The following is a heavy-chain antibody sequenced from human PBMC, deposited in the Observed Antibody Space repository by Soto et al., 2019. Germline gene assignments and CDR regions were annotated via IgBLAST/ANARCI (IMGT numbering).Heavy chain of an antibody. CDR1: GFSVSKAW. CDR3: TTGSVEGF. D-gene: IGHD2-15*01. Sequence: EVQLVDSGGGLVKPGGSLRLSCEASGFSVSKAWMNWVRQAPGKGLEWVGRIKTRDEGETTNYAAPVKGRFTISRNDSKNTLYLQMNSLKTEETAVYYCTTGSVEGFWGQGTTVTVSS. J-gene: IGHJ6*02. CDR2: IKTRDEGETT. V-gene: IGHV3-15*07.